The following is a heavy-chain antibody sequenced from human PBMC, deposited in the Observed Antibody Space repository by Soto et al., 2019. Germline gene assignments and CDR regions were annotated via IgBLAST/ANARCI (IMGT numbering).Heavy chain of an antibody. Sequence: SETLSLTCTVSGGSVSISSYYWGWIRQPPGKGLEWIGSIYYTGNTFHNPSLKSRVTISVDTSQNLFSLKLTSVTAADTAVYYCASEVSSTAGMDVWGQGTTVTVSS. V-gene: IGHV4-39*01. CDR1: GGSVSISSYY. CDR2: IYYTGNT. D-gene: IGHD2-2*01. J-gene: IGHJ6*02. CDR3: ASEVSSTAGMDV.